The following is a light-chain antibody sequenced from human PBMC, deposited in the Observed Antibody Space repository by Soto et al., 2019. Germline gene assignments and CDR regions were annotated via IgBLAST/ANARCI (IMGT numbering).Light chain of an antibody. V-gene: IGKV3-15*01. Sequence: EILMTQSPATLSVSPGERATLSCRASQSISSNLAWYQQKPGQAPRLLIYGASTRATGIPARFSGSGSGTEFTLTNSSLQSEDFAVYYCYQYQRWREFCQGTKVEI. J-gene: IGKJ2*01. CDR2: GAS. CDR3: YQYQRWRE. CDR1: QSISSN.